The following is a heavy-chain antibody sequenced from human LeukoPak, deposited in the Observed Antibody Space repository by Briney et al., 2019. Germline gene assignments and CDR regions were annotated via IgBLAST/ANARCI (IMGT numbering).Heavy chain of an antibody. D-gene: IGHD6-19*01. CDR3: ARGAAVALEL. V-gene: IGHV3-30*02. CDR1: GFTLIDYN. J-gene: IGHJ4*02. CDR2: IQFDGTTE. Sequence: TGGSLRLSCGASGFTLIDYNMHWVRQAPGKGLEYVAFIQFDGTTEYYTDSVKGRLTMSRDKSKNTLYLQMNSLRGGDTAVYYCARGAAVALELWGQGTLVTVSS.